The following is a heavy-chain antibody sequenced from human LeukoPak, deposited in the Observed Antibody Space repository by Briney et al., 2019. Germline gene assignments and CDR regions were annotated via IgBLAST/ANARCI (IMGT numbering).Heavy chain of an antibody. CDR3: ARGFRGPNFDY. CDR2: IYHSGST. D-gene: IGHD3-10*01. Sequence: SETLSLTCTVSGYSISSGYYWGWIRQPPGQGLEWIGSIYHSGSTYYNPSLKSRVTISVDTSKNQFSLRLSSVTAADTAVYYCARGFRGPNFDYWGQGTLVTVSS. J-gene: IGHJ4*02. CDR1: GYSISSGYY. V-gene: IGHV4-38-2*02.